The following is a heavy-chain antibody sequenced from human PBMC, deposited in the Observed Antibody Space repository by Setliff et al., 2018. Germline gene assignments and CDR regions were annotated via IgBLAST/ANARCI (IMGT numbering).Heavy chain of an antibody. J-gene: IGHJ3*02. D-gene: IGHD5-12*01. CDR1: GYTFTGYY. CDR2: INPNNGDT. V-gene: IGHV1-2*02. Sequence: ASVKVSCKASGYTFTGYYFHWVRQAPGQGLEWMGWINPNNGDTKSAQKFQGRLTMTRDTSISTAYMELSSLRSDDTAVYYCARSPYSRRALDIWGQGTMVTVSS. CDR3: ARSPYSRRALDI.